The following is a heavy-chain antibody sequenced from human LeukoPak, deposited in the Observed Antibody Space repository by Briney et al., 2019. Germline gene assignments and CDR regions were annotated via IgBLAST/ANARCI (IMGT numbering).Heavy chain of an antibody. CDR2: IYSGGST. D-gene: IGHD3-10*01. CDR3: ARSRGSLWFGELDYFDY. J-gene: IGHJ4*02. CDR1: GFSFNNHG. V-gene: IGHV3-53*01. Sequence: GGSLRLSCVASGFSFNNHGMHWVRQAPGKGLEWVSVIYSGGSTYYADSVKGRFTISRDNSKNTLYLQMNSLRAEDTAVYYCARSRGSLWFGELDYFDYWGQGTLVTVSS.